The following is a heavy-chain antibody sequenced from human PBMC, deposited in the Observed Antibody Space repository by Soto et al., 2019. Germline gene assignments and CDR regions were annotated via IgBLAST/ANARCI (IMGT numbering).Heavy chain of an antibody. CDR3: AIGDCGGDRYSFSAFDI. CDR1: GFTFSSYG. CDR2: ISYDGSNK. J-gene: IGHJ3*02. D-gene: IGHD2-21*02. Sequence: QVQLVESGGGVVQAGRSLRLSCAASGFTFSSYGMHWVRQAPGKGLEWVAVISYDGSNKYYADSVKGRFTISRDNSKNTLNLLMNTLRAEDTAVYYFAIGDCGGDRYSFSAFDIWGQGTMVTVSS. V-gene: IGHV3-30*03.